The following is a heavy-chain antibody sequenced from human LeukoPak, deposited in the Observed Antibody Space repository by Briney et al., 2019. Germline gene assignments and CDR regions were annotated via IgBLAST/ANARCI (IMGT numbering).Heavy chain of an antibody. CDR1: GGIFGRFA. J-gene: IGHJ5*02. CDR3: TRDKSASSPREWFDP. Sequence: GGALRLSCVGSGGIFGRFARSWVGQGREKGREWVATISSRGRGTYYADSVRGRLIIYRDNSQTTLYLQMNSLSDEDTALYHCTRDKSASSPREWFDPWGQGIVVTVSS. D-gene: IGHD6-6*01. CDR2: ISSRGRGT. V-gene: IGHV3-23*01.